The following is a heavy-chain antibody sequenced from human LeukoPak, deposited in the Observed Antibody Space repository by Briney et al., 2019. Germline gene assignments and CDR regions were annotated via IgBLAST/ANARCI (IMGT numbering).Heavy chain of an antibody. V-gene: IGHV3-23*01. CDR2: ISGSGSST. Sequence: GGSLRLSCAASGFTFSSYAMSWVRQAPGKGLEWVSGISGSGSSTYYADSVKGRFTISRDNSKNTLYLQMNSLRAGDTAVYFCAKMPVSYSSGWTNFDYWGQGTLVTVSS. CDR1: GFTFSSYA. CDR3: AKMPVSYSSGWTNFDY. J-gene: IGHJ4*02. D-gene: IGHD6-19*01.